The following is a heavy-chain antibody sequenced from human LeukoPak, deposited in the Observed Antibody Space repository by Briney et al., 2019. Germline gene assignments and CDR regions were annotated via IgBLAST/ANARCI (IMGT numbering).Heavy chain of an antibody. V-gene: IGHV4-39*01. Sequence: SETLSLSCTVSGGSISSSSYHWGWIRHSPGEGLLWITSMSYSGATYYNPSLQSRVTISVDTYENQFSLKLYSVTAADTAVYYCARHCRVVLVVSVARGDYFDYLGQRTVVSLS. J-gene: IGHJ4*02. CDR3: ARHCRVVLVVSVARGDYFDY. CDR1: GGSISSSSYH. D-gene: IGHD2-15*01. CDR2: MSYSGAT.